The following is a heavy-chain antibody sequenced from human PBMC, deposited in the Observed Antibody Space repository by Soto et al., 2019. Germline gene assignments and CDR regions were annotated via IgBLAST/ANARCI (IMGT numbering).Heavy chain of an antibody. V-gene: IGHV3-7*03. J-gene: IGHJ5*02. D-gene: IGHD3-10*01. CDR2: IKQDGSEK. CDR3: AKDLRPGLVVPTKSGFDP. CDR1: VFTFSSYW. Sequence: GGSLRLSCEASVFTFSSYWMTWVRQAPGKGLEWVANIKQDGSEKYYVDSVKGRFSISRDNAKNSLYLQMTNLRAEDAAIYFFAKDLRPGLVVPTKSGFDPWGQGTRVTVSS.